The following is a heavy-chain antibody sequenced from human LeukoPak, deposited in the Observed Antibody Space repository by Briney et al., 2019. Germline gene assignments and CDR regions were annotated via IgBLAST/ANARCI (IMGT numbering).Heavy chain of an antibody. CDR2: IYYSGIT. CDR1: GDSITTSNYY. V-gene: IGHV4-39*07. CDR3: ASGYTSTWYLVLAY. D-gene: IGHD6-13*01. Sequence: SETLSLTCTVSGDSITTSNYYWGWIRQPPGKGLVWIGSIYYSGITYYNASLGSRVTTSLDTSKNQLSLKVNSVTAADTAVYYCASGYTSTWYLVLAYWGQGTLVTVSS. J-gene: IGHJ4*02.